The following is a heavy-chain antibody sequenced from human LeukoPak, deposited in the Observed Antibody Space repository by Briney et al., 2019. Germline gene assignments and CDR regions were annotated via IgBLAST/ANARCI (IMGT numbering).Heavy chain of an antibody. CDR1: GGTFSSYG. CDR3: ARGSFLEWLGSYYYYYMDV. V-gene: IGHV1-69*01. Sequence: SVKVSCKASGGTFSSYGVSWVRQAPGQGLEWMGGIIPIFRTTTYAQKFRGRVMITADESMSTAYMELSSLRSEDTAVYYCARGSFLEWLGSYYYYYMDVWGKGTTVTVSS. D-gene: IGHD3-3*01. CDR2: IIPIFRTT. J-gene: IGHJ6*03.